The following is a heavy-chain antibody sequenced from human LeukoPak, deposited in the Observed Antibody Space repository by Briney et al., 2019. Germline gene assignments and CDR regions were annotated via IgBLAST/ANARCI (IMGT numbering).Heavy chain of an antibody. Sequence: GGSLRLSCAASGFTFSSNGMNRVRQAPGKGLEWVSYISATGGTIYYADSVKGRFTISRDNAKNSLYLQMNSLRAEDTAVYYCARGYCSGGNCYPLFDPWGQGTLVTVSS. CDR3: ARGYCSGGNCYPLFDP. D-gene: IGHD2-15*01. J-gene: IGHJ5*02. CDR2: ISATGGTI. CDR1: GFTFSSNG. V-gene: IGHV3-48*03.